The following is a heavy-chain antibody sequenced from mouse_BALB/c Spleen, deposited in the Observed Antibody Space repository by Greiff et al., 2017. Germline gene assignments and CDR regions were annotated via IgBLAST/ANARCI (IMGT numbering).Heavy chain of an antibody. Sequence: EVKVVESGGGLVQPGGSLKLSCAASGFTFSSYGMSWVRQTPDKRLELVATINSNGGSTYYPDSVKGRFTISRDNAKNTLYLQMSSLKSEDTAMYYCARGALYYYGRRDVWGAGTTVTVSS. D-gene: IGHD1-1*01. CDR3: ARGALYYYGRRDV. CDR2: INSNGGST. CDR1: GFTFSSYG. J-gene: IGHJ1*01. V-gene: IGHV5-6-3*01.